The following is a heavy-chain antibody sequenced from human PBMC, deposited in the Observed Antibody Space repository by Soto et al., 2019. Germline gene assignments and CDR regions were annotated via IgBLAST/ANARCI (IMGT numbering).Heavy chain of an antibody. D-gene: IGHD1-26*01. CDR1: GFTFSDHY. CDR3: AANSGSYAPFEY. Sequence: EVQLVESGGGLVQPGGSLRLSCVASGFTFSDHYMDWVRQAPGKGLEWVGRIRKKANSYTTEYAASVKGRFTVSRDDSKNSLYLQMNSLKTEDTAVYYCAANSGSYAPFEYWGHGTLVTVSS. V-gene: IGHV3-72*01. J-gene: IGHJ4*01. CDR2: IRKKANSYTT.